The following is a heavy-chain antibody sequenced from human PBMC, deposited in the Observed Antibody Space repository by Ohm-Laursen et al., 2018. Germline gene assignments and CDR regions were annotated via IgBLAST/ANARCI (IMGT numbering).Heavy chain of an antibody. CDR3: ARYSPVEMIIRGAFDI. J-gene: IGHJ3*02. V-gene: IGHV4-34*01. Sequence: SETLSLTCPVYGGSFSGYDWSWIRQPPGKGLEWIGEINHSGRTNYNPSLKSRVIISVDTSKNQVSLRMSPVTAADTAVYYCARYSPVEMIIRGAFDIWGQGTMVTVSS. D-gene: IGHD5-24*01. CDR2: INHSGRT. CDR1: GGSFSGYD.